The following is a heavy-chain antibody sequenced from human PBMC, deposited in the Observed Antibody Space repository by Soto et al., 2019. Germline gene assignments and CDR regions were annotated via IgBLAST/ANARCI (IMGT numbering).Heavy chain of an antibody. CDR3: ARDKSYSSSSTWFDP. CDR1: GFTFSGYA. D-gene: IGHD6-6*01. J-gene: IGHJ5*02. V-gene: IGHV3-30-3*01. Sequence: PGGSLRLSCAAAGFTFSGYAMHWVRQAPGKGLEWVAVISYDGSNKYYADSVKGRFTISRDNSKNTLCLQMNSLRAEDTAVYYCARDKSYSSSSTWFDPWGQGTLVTVSS. CDR2: ISYDGSNK.